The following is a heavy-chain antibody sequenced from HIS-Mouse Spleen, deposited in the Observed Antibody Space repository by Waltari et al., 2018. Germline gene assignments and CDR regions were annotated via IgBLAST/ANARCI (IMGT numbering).Heavy chain of an antibody. CDR3: ARIAEGYSSGWYAFDY. CDR2: IDWDDDK. CDR1: GFSLSTSGMC. D-gene: IGHD6-19*01. J-gene: IGHJ4*02. V-gene: IGHV2-70*15. Sequence: QVTLRESGPALVKPTQTLTLTCTFSGFSLSTSGMCVSWIWQLPGKALEWLARIDWDDDKYYLTSRKTRLTITKYTSKNQVVLTMTHMDPVDTATYYCARIAEGYSSGWYAFDYWGQGTLVTVSS.